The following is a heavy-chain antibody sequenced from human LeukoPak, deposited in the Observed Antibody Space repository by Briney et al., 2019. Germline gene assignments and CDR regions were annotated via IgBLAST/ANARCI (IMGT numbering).Heavy chain of an antibody. CDR3: ARGYYDFWSGYQNWFDP. CDR2: ISAYNGNT. J-gene: IGHJ5*02. CDR1: GYTFTSYG. V-gene: IGHV1-18*01. D-gene: IGHD3-3*01. Sequence: ASVKVSCKASGYTFTSYGISWVRQAPGQGLEWMGWISAYNGNTNYAQKLQGRVTMTRDTSISTAYMELSRLRSDDTAVYYCARGYYDFWSGYQNWFDPWGQGTLVTVSS.